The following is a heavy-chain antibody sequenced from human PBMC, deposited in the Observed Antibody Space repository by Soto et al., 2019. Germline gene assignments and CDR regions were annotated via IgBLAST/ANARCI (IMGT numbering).Heavy chain of an antibody. V-gene: IGHV1-69*02. Sequence: QVQLVQSGAEVKKPGSSVRVSCKASGDTFSFYSINWVRQAPGLGLEWMGRINPILSMSNYAQRFQGRVTVTEDKSTSTAYMELSSLRSEDTAMYYCASSYGSGYRAFDYGGQGALVTVSS. CDR1: GDTFSFYS. CDR2: INPILSMS. J-gene: IGHJ4*02. D-gene: IGHD3-10*01. CDR3: ASSYGSGYRAFDY.